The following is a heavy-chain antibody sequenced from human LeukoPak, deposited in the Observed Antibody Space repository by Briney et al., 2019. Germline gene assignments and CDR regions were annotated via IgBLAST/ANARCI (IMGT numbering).Heavy chain of an antibody. Sequence: GGSLRLSCAASGFTFSSYSMHWVRQAPGKGLEWVAFIRYDGSNQYYADSVKGRFTISRDKSKNTLYLQMNSLRAEDTAVYYCAKDKRALLHYMDVWGKGTTVTISS. CDR1: GFTFSSYS. J-gene: IGHJ6*03. D-gene: IGHD2-21*02. V-gene: IGHV3-30*02. CDR3: AKDKRALLHYMDV. CDR2: IRYDGSNQ.